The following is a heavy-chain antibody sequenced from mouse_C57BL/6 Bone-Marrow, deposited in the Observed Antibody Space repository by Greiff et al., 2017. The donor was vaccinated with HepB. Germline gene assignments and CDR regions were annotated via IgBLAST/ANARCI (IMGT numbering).Heavy chain of an antibody. J-gene: IGHJ2*01. Sequence: VQLQESGTELVKPGASVKLSCKASGYTFTSYWMHWVKQRPGQGLEWIGNINPSNGGTNYNEKFKSKATLTVDKSSSTAYMQLSSLTSEDSAVYYCARPIYYYGSSIDYWGQGTTLTVSS. D-gene: IGHD1-1*01. V-gene: IGHV1-53*01. CDR3: ARPIYYYGSSIDY. CDR1: GYTFTSYW. CDR2: INPSNGGT.